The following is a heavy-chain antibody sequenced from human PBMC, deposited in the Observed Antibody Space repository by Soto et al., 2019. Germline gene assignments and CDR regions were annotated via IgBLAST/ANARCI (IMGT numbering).Heavy chain of an antibody. CDR2: ISAYNGNT. J-gene: IGHJ4*02. D-gene: IGHD3-22*01. Sequence: ASVKVSCKASGYTFTTYAISWVRQAPGQGLEWMGWISAYNGNTNYAQNFQGRVTMTTDTSTSTAYMELRSLRSDDTAVYYCARDPRVYYDSSGYYWVYWGQGTLVTVYS. V-gene: IGHV1-18*01. CDR1: GYTFTTYA. CDR3: ARDPRVYYDSSGYYWVY.